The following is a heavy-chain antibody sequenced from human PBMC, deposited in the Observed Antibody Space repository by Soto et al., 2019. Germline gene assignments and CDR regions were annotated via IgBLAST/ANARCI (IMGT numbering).Heavy chain of an antibody. J-gene: IGHJ4*02. CDR2: TKGDGSEM. CDR1: GFTLSSYW. D-gene: IGHD6-19*01. Sequence: PGGSLRLSCAASGFTLSSYWMSWIRQVPGKGLEWVANTKGDGSEMYLIDSVAGRFTISRDNARNTVSLQMNNLRVEDTALYYCARDGRGGWHFDSWGQGTLVTVSS. V-gene: IGHV3-7*01. CDR3: ARDGRGGWHFDS.